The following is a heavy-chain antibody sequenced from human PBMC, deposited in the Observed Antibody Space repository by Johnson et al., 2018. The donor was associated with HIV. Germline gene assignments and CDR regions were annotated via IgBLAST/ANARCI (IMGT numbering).Heavy chain of an antibody. V-gene: IGHV3-30*04. D-gene: IGHD1-1*01. J-gene: IGHJ3*02. CDR3: ARGGIIHDAFDI. CDR2: IPYDGSNK. Sequence: QVQLVESGGGVVQPGRSLRLYCAASGFTFTSYAMHWVRQAPGKGLEWVSVIPYDGSNKYFADSVKGRFTISRDNSKNTLYLQMSSLRAEDTAVYYCARGGIIHDAFDIWGHGTMVTVSS. CDR1: GFTFTSYA.